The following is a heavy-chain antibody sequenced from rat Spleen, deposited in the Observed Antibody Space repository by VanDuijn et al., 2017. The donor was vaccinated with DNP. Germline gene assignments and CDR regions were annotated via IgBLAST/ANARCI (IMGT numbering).Heavy chain of an antibody. CDR1: GYSISGSY. V-gene: IGHV3-1*01. Sequence: EVQLQESGPGLVKPSQSLSLTCSVTGYSISGSYRWNWIRQFPGNKMEYIGHITYSGSTNYNPSLKSRISITRDTWKNQFFLQLNSVTTEDTATYYCARWPGYNPPYAMDAWGQGTSVTVSS. CDR2: ITYSGST. CDR3: ARWPGYNPPYAMDA. J-gene: IGHJ4*01. D-gene: IGHD1-4*01.